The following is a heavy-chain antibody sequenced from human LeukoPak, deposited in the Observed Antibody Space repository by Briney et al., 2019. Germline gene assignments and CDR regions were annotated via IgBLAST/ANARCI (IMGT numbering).Heavy chain of an antibody. J-gene: IGHJ4*02. CDR2: ISADNGNT. Sequence: GASVKVSCKASGYTFTSYGISWVRLAPGQGLEWMGWISADNGNTHYAQKLQGRVTMNTDTSTSAACMELRSLRSEDTAVYYCARDREYFELDCSFDYWGQGTLVTVSS. CDR3: ARDREYFELDCSFDY. V-gene: IGHV1-18*01. D-gene: IGHD3-9*01. CDR1: GYTFTSYG.